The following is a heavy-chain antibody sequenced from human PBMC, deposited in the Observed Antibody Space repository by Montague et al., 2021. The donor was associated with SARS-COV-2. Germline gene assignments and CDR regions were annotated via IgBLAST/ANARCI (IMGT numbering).Heavy chain of an antibody. CDR1: RGSFSNYY. V-gene: IGHV4-34*01. D-gene: IGHD3-9*01. CDR3: ARGRPVQGSSRHFDSISSGALDI. CDR2: INQGGAP. Sequence: SETLSLTCAVSRGSFSNYYWTWIRQSPGKGLEWIGEINQGGAPNYTPSLKSRVTISLDTSKKQISLKLNSVTVADTAVFFCARGRPVQGSSRHFDSISSGALDIRAQGSLVIVSS. J-gene: IGHJ3*02.